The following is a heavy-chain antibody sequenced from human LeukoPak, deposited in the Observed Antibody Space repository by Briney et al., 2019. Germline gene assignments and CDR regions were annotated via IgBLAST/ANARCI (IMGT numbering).Heavy chain of an antibody. D-gene: IGHD1-7*01. V-gene: IGHV3-43*02. Sequence: PGGSLRLSCAASGFTFSSYNMNWVRQAPGKGLEWVSLISGDGGTTYYADSVKGRFTISRDNSKNSLYLQMNSLRTEDTALYYCAKGDWNYRFDYWGQGTLVTVSS. CDR3: AKGDWNYRFDY. CDR1: GFTFSSYN. J-gene: IGHJ4*02. CDR2: ISGDGGTT.